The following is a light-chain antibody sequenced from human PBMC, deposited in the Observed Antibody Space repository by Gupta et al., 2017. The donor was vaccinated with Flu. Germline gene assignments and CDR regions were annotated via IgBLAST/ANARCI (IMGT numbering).Light chain of an antibody. V-gene: IGKV2-30*02. J-gene: IGKJ2*01. Sequence: DDVLTQSLLSLSVTLGQPASISCRSSESLVHGNGKVYLNGFQQRPGQSPRRLIYQFSNRDSGVPDRFSGSGSDTDFTLKISCVEAEDVAVYYCRHGSLWPYIFGQGTNLEI. CDR2: QFS. CDR3: RHGSLWPYI. CDR1: ESLVHGNGKVY.